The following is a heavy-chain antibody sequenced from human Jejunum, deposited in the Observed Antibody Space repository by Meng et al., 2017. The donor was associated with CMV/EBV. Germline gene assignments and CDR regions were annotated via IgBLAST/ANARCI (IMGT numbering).Heavy chain of an antibody. CDR3: ATGVADFEY. V-gene: IGHV1-18*01. CDR1: GYIFTNYD. D-gene: IGHD6-19*01. J-gene: IGHJ4*02. CDR2: ISVKNGEA. Sequence: QVQLVQSGADAKKPGASMKVSCKASGYIFTNYDISWVRQAPGQGLEWMGWISVKNGEAKYPQNFQGRVTMTTDTTTNTAYMDLRSLRSDDTAVYYCATGVADFEYWGQGTLVTVSS.